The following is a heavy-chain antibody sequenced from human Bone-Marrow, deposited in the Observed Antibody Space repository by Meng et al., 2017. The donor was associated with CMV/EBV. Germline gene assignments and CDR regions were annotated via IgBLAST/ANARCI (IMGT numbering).Heavy chain of an antibody. CDR2: IYSGGGT. CDR3: VRDGHSWNFDY. J-gene: IGHJ4*02. Sequence: GESLKISCAASGFIVSSNYINWVRQAPGKGLEWVSIIYSGGGTYYADSVKGRFTISRDKSKNTVYLQMNSLRAEDTAVYYCVRDGHSWNFDYWGQGSLVTVSS. CDR1: GFIVSSNY. V-gene: IGHV3-53*01. D-gene: IGHD6-13*01.